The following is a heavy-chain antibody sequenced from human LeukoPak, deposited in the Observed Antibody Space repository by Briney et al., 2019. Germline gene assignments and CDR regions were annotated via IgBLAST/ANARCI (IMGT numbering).Heavy chain of an antibody. D-gene: IGHD1-26*01. CDR1: GGTFSSYA. CDR3: ARSPGWAGATAIDY. V-gene: IGHV1-69*13. J-gene: IGHJ4*02. Sequence: SVKVSCKASGGTFSSYAISWVRQAPGQGLEWMGGIIPIFGTANYAQKFQGRVTITADESTSTAYMELSSLRSEDTAVYYCARSPGWAGATAIDYWGQGTLVTVSS. CDR2: IIPIFGTA.